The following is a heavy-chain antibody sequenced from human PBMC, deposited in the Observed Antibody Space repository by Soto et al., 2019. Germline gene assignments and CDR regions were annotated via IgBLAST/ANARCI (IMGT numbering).Heavy chain of an antibody. V-gene: IGHV4-34*01. D-gene: IGHD1-1*01. CDR1: GQSFSGHS. Sequence: QVQLQQWGAGLVKPSETLSLSCAVYGQSFSGHSWAWIRQPPGKGLEWIGEINESGSTYYNPSIKSRVTISTDTSKNQFALKLSSVSAADTAAYFCARGSGIVALPGELEDVNYDYWGQGTLGNVSS. CDR2: INESGST. J-gene: IGHJ4*02. CDR3: ARGSGIVALPGELEDVNYDY.